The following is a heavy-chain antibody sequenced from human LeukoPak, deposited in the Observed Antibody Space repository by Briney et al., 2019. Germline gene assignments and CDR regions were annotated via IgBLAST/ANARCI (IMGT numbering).Heavy chain of an antibody. V-gene: IGHV4-34*01. D-gene: IGHD7-27*01. CDR1: GGSFSGYY. CDR3: ARVRDANWETKFDC. J-gene: IGHJ4*02. Sequence: SETLSLTCAVYGGSFSGYYWSWIRQPPGKGLEWIGEINHSGSTNYNPSLKSRVTISVDTSKNQFSLKLSSVTAADTAVYYCARVRDANWETKFDCWGQGTLVTVSS. CDR2: INHSGST.